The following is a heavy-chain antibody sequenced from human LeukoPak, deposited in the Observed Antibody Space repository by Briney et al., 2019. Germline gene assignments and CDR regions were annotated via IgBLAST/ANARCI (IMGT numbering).Heavy chain of an antibody. Sequence: GGSLRLSCAVSGFTFSSYWMHWVRQVPGKGLVWVSRINTDGSSTSYADSVKGRFTTSRDNTKSTLYLQMNSLRAEDTAVYYCTRVGYCATTSCPTAFDIWGQGTVVTVSS. CDR2: INTDGSST. J-gene: IGHJ3*02. V-gene: IGHV3-74*01. CDR1: GFTFSSYW. CDR3: TRVGYCATTSCPTAFDI. D-gene: IGHD2-2*01.